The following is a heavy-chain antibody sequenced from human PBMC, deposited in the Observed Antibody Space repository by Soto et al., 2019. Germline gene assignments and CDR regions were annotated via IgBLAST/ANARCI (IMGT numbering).Heavy chain of an antibody. CDR1: VGSVSSYY. J-gene: IGHJ4*02. CDR2: IYYSGST. Sequence: SETRSDTCTVSVGSVSSYYWSLIRQPAGKGLEWIWYIYYSGSTNYDPSLESRVTISVDTSKNQFSLKLSSVTAADSAVYYCARQRPGSGGSCYDYWGQGTLVTVSS. D-gene: IGHD2-15*01. V-gene: IGHV4-59*08. CDR3: ARQRPGSGGSCYDY.